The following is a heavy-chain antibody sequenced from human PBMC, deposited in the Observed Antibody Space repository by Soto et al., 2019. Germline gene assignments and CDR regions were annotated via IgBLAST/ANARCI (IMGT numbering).Heavy chain of an antibody. CDR3: AADRGYSYGYFDY. V-gene: IGHV4-31*03. D-gene: IGHD5-18*01. CDR2: IYYSGST. CDR1: GGSISSGSYY. J-gene: IGHJ4*02. Sequence: SETLSLTCTVSGGSISSGSYYWSWIRQHPGKGLEWIGYIYYSGSTYYNPSLKSRVTISVDTSKNQLSLKLSSVTAADTAIYYCAADRGYSYGYFDYWGQGTLVTVS.